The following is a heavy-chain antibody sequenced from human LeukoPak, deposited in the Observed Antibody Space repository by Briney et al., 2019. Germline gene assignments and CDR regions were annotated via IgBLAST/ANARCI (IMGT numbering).Heavy chain of an antibody. V-gene: IGHV1-8*03. J-gene: IGHJ4*02. CDR2: MNPKSGNT. Sequence: ASVKVSCKASGYTFTTYDINWVRQATGQGLEWMGWMNPKSGNTGYAQKFQGRVTITRDTSISTAYMELSSLRSEDTAVYYCARVAGSIDYWGQGTLVTVSS. CDR1: GYTFTTYD. CDR3: ARVAGSIDY. D-gene: IGHD6-19*01.